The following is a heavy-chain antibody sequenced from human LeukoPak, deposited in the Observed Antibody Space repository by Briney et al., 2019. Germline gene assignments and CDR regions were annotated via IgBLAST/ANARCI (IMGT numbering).Heavy chain of an antibody. D-gene: IGHD6-19*01. CDR3: SRGSGWLSVY. Sequence: GGSLRLSCTASGFTFGDYLMSWFRQAPGKGLEWIGFISGGTTEYAASVKGRFTISRDDSTSIAYLQMNSLTTEDTAVYYCSRGSGWLSVYWGQGIQVIVSS. CDR1: GFTFGDYL. V-gene: IGHV3-49*03. CDR2: ISGGTT. J-gene: IGHJ4*02.